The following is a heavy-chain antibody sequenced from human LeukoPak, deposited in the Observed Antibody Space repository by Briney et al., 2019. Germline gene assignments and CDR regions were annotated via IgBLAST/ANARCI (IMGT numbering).Heavy chain of an antibody. CDR2: ISSSSSYI. J-gene: IGHJ4*02. Sequence: GGSLRLSCAASGFTFSSYSMNWVRQAPGKGLEWVSSISSSSSYIYYADSVKGRFTISRDNAKNSLYLQMNSLRAEDTAVYYCARLAAAAEWAKRNPDYWGQGTLVTVSS. CDR1: GFTFSSYS. V-gene: IGHV3-21*01. D-gene: IGHD2-15*01. CDR3: ARLAAAAEWAKRNPDY.